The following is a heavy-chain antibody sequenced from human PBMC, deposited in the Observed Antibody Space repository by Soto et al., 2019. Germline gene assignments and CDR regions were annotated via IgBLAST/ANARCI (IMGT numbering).Heavy chain of an antibody. CDR3: ARWVHQWGAFEI. D-gene: IGHD1-26*01. Sequence: EVQLVESGGGLVKPGGSLRLSCTASTFSLTSFSMNWVRQAPGKGLEWASSIITNPNYICYADSLKARFTISRANAKNSLFLQMNSLRADDTAVYYCARWVHQWGAFEIWGQGTTVTVSS. CDR1: TFSLTSFS. CDR2: IITNPNYI. V-gene: IGHV3-21*01. J-gene: IGHJ3*02.